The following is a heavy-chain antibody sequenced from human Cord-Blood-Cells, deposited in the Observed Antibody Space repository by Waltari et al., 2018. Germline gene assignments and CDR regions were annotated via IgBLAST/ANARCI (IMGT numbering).Heavy chain of an antibody. CDR2: MIPIVGTA. V-gene: IGHV1-69*01. J-gene: IGHJ4*02. CDR3: ARGPYSSSWYYFDY. Sequence: VQLMHSGAEVMQPASSAQVSCKASEGTSRSHPIRWLRQDPGQGTEWMGGMIPIVGTANYAQKFQGRVTITADESTSTAYMELSSLRSEDTAVYYCARGPYSSSWYYFDYWGQGTLVTVSS. D-gene: IGHD6-13*01. CDR1: EGTSRSHP.